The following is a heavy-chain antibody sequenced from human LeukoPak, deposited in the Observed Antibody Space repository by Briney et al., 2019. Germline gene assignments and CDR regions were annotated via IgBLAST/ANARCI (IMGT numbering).Heavy chain of an antibody. CDR2: IYYTESP. V-gene: IGHV4-59*01. CDR3: ALGAAFDI. Sequence: PSETLSLTCTVSGASITSYFWSWARQPPGKGLEWIGYIYYTESPNYNPSLKSRLTISVDTSKNQFSLRLTSVTPADTAVYYCALGAAFDIWGQGTMVTVSS. J-gene: IGHJ3*02. CDR1: GASITSYF.